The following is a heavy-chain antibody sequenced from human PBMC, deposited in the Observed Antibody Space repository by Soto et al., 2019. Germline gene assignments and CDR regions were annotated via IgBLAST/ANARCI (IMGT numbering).Heavy chain of an antibody. CDR1: GYTFTSYD. CDR2: MNPNSGNT. D-gene: IGHD4-4*01. J-gene: IGHJ4*02. Sequence: GASVKVSCKASGYTFTSYDINWVRQATGQGLEWMGWMNPNSGNTGYAQKFQGRVTMTRNTSISTAYMELSSLRSEDTAVYYCARRYDYSNYAIDYWGQGTLVTVSS. V-gene: IGHV1-8*01. CDR3: ARRYDYSNYAIDY.